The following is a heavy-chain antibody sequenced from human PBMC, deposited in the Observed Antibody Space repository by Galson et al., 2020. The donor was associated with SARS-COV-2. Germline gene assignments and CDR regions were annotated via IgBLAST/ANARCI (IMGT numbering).Heavy chain of an antibody. Sequence: GGSLRLSCVVSGFSFSDTWMNWVRQAPGRGLEWVGRIKRKVDGETTDYAAPVKGRFTVSRDDSKSTLYLQMKSLKTEDSGVYYCTTEDAFDYWGQGTLVTVSS. CDR1: GFSFSDTW. CDR2: IKRKVDGETT. J-gene: IGHJ4*02. CDR3: TTEDAFDY. V-gene: IGHV3-15*01.